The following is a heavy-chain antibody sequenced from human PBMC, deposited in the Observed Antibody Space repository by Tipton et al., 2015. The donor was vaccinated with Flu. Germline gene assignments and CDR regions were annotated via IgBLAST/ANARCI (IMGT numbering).Heavy chain of an antibody. J-gene: IGHJ4*02. CDR2: FYYSGST. Sequence: TLSLTCTVSGGSISSSSYYLGWIRQPPGKGLEWIGSFYYSGSTYYDPSLKSRVTISVDTSKNQFSLKLSSVTAADTAVYYCARGKGDFDYWGQGTLVTVSA. CDR3: ARGKGDFDY. V-gene: IGHV4-39*07. CDR1: GGSISSSSYY.